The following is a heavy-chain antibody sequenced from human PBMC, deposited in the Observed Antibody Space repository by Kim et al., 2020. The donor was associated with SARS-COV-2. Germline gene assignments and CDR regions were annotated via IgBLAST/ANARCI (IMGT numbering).Heavy chain of an antibody. V-gene: IGHV4-59*13. CDR3: ARGGWYKDY. Sequence: SETLSLTCTVSGGSISSYYWSWIRQPPGKGLEWIGYIYYSGSTNYNPSLKSRVTISVDTSRNQFSLKLSSVTAADTAVYFLARGGWYKDYWGKGTLVTAS. CDR1: GGSISSYY. D-gene: IGHD6-19*01. CDR2: IYYSGST. J-gene: IGHJ4*02.